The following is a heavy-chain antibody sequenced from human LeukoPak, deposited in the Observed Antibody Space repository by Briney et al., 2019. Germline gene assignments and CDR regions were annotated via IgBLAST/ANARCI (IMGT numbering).Heavy chain of an antibody. J-gene: IGHJ4*02. D-gene: IGHD3-22*01. Sequence: GGSLRLSCAASGFTFSNAWMSWLRQAPGKGLEWVGRVKSKTAGGTRDYAAFVKGRFTISRDDSRNTLYLQMNSLKIEDTAVYYCTTEYDSTGYYPWYFHYWGQGTLVTVSS. CDR2: VKSKTAGGTR. V-gene: IGHV3-15*01. CDR1: GFTFSNAW. CDR3: TTEYDSTGYYPWYFHY.